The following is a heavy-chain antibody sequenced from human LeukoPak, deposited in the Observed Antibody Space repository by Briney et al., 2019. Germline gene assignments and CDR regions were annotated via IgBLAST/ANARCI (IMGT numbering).Heavy chain of an antibody. CDR3: ARVYRNRPADY. V-gene: IGHV1-2*02. CDR1: GGTFSSYA. J-gene: IGHJ4*02. D-gene: IGHD2/OR15-2a*01. Sequence: GASVKVSCKASGGTFSSYAISWVRQAPGQGLEWMGWINPNSGGTNYAQKFQGRVTMTRDTSISTAYMELSRLRSDDTAVYYCARVYRNRPADYWGQGTLVTVSS. CDR2: INPNSGGT.